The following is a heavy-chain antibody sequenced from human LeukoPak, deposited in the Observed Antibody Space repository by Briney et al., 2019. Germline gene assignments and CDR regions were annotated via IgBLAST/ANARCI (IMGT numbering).Heavy chain of an antibody. J-gene: IGHJ4*02. Sequence: LAGGSLRLSCAASGFTFSSYEMNWVRQAPGKGLEWVSYISSSSSTIYYADSVKGRFTISRDNAKNSLYLQMNSLRAEDTAVYYCARGAARDTDYWGQGTLVTVSS. V-gene: IGHV3-48*01. CDR2: ISSSSSTI. CDR1: GFTFSSYE. D-gene: IGHD6-6*01. CDR3: ARGAARDTDY.